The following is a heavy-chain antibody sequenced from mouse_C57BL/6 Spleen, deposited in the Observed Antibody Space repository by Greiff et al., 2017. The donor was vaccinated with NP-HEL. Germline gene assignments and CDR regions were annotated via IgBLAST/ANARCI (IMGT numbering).Heavy chain of an antibody. CDR2: IDPSDSYT. Sequence: VQLQQPGAEFVKPGASVKLSCKASGYTFTSYWMQWVKQRPGQGLEWIGEIDPSDSYTNYNQKFKGKATLTVDTSSSTAYMQLSSLTSEDSAVYYCARRSYSNYYFDYWGQGTTLTVSS. D-gene: IGHD2-5*01. CDR3: ARRSYSNYYFDY. J-gene: IGHJ2*01. V-gene: IGHV1-50*01. CDR1: GYTFTSYW.